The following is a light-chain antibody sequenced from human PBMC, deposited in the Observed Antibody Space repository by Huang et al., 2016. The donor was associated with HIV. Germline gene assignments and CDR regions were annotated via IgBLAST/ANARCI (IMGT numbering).Light chain of an antibody. Sequence: EIVLTQSPATLSLSPGERATLSCRTSQSVDNYLVWYQQRPGQAPRLLIYDTSYRAAGIPARFSGSGSGTDFTLTMSSLEPEDFAVYFCQQRSKWPITFGPGTRLEIK. V-gene: IGKV3-11*01. CDR3: QQRSKWPIT. J-gene: IGKJ5*01. CDR1: QSVDNY. CDR2: DTS.